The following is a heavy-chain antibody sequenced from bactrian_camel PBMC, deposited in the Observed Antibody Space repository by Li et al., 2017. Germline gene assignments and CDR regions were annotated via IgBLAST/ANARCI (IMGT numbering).Heavy chain of an antibody. CDR3: AATALIGGVRLSD. CDR2: INSGGGST. CDR1: GFTLSSYR. V-gene: IGHV3S1*01. Sequence: VQLVESGGGLVQPGGSLRLSCAASGFTLSSYRTYRVRQAPGKGLEWVSAINSGGGSTYYADSVKGRFTISRDNAKNTLYLQMNSLKTEDTAMYHCAATALIGGVRLSDWGQGTQVTVS. J-gene: IGHJ4*01. D-gene: IGHD7*01.